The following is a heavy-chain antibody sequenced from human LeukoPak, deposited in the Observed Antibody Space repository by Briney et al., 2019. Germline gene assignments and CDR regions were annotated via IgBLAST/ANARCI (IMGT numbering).Heavy chain of an antibody. CDR1: GFTVSSNY. V-gene: IGHV3-53*01. J-gene: IGHJ3*02. D-gene: IGHD1-26*01. Sequence: GGSLRLSCAASGFTVSSNYMSWVRQAPGKGLEWVSVIYSGGSTYYADSVKGRFTISRDNSKNTLHLQMNSLKASDTAMYYCARSGSYRAFDIWGQGTMVTVSS. CDR2: IYSGGST. CDR3: ARSGSYRAFDI.